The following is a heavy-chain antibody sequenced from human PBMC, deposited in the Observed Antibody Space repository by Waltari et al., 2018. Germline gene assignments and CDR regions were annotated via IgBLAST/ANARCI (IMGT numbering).Heavy chain of an antibody. CDR3: AKKIGNYDYFDY. CDR1: GFSFRTYG. V-gene: IGHV3-30*02. Sequence: QVQLVESGGGVVQPGGSLTLSCAASGFSFRTYGMHWVRQAPGKGLECVAYIRYDGNTKYCADSVKGRFTISRDNSKNTLYLQMNSLRGEDTAVYYCAKKIGNYDYFDYWGQGTLVTVSS. J-gene: IGHJ4*02. CDR2: IRYDGNTK. D-gene: IGHD1-7*01.